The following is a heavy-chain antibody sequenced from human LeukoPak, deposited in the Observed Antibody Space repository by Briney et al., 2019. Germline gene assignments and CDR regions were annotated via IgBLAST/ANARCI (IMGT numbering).Heavy chain of an antibody. CDR2: IYYSGST. J-gene: IGHJ4*02. V-gene: IGHV4-31*03. Sequence: PSQTLSLTCTVSGGSISSGGYYWSWIRQHPGKGLEWIGYIYYSGSTYYNPSLKSRVTISVDTSKNQFPLKLSSVTAADTAVYYSARGRVVTQGSIYYFDYWGQGTLVTVSS. D-gene: IGHD3-10*01. CDR3: ARGRVVTQGSIYYFDY. CDR1: GGSISSGGYY.